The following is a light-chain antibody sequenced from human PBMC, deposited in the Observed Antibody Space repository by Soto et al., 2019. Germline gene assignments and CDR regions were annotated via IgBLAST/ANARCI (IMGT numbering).Light chain of an antibody. CDR1: STDVGSYNL. J-gene: IGLJ1*01. Sequence: QSVLTQPASVSGSPGQSITISCNGTSTDVGSYNLVSWYQQHPGKAPKLVIYEVSKWPSGVFNRFSGSKSGNTASLTISGLQAEDEADYYCCSYAGSSTLYVFGTGTKVTVL. V-gene: IGLV2-23*02. CDR3: CSYAGSSTLYV. CDR2: EVS.